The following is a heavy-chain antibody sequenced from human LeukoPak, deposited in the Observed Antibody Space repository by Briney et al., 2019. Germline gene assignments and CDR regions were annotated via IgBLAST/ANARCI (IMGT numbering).Heavy chain of an antibody. V-gene: IGHV1-18*01. Sequence: ASVKVSCKASGYTFTSYGISWVRQAPGQGLEWMGRISGYNGNTNYAQKFRGRLTVTTDTSTSTAYMDLRSLRSDDTAFYYCARDDDDSSAPIYFQHWGQGTLVTVSS. CDR1: GYTFTSYG. CDR2: ISGYNGNT. CDR3: ARDDDDSSAPIYFQH. J-gene: IGHJ1*01. D-gene: IGHD3-22*01.